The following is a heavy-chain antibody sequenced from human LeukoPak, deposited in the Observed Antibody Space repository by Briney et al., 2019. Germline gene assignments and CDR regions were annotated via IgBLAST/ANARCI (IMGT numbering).Heavy chain of an antibody. CDR1: GYSFTSYW. V-gene: IGHV5-51*01. D-gene: IGHD6-13*01. Sequence: GESLKISCKGSGYSFTSYWIGWVRQMPGKGLEWMGIIYPGDSDTRYSPSFQGQVTISADKSISTAYLQWSSLKASDTAMYYCASQEYSSSWYLGAFDIWGQGTMVTVSS. J-gene: IGHJ3*02. CDR3: ASQEYSSSWYLGAFDI. CDR2: IYPGDSDT.